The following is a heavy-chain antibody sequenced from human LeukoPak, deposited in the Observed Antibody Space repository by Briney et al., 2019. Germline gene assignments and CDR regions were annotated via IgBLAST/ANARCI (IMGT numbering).Heavy chain of an antibody. J-gene: IGHJ5*02. Sequence: ASVKVSCKASGGTFSSYAISWVRQAPGQGLEWMGRIIPILGIANYAQKFQGRVTITADKSTSTAYMELSSLRSEDTAVYYCARDHRSGYCSGGSCWFDPWGQGTLVTVSS. CDR3: ARDHRSGYCSGGSCWFDP. CDR2: IIPILGIA. CDR1: GGTFSSYA. V-gene: IGHV1-69*04. D-gene: IGHD2-15*01.